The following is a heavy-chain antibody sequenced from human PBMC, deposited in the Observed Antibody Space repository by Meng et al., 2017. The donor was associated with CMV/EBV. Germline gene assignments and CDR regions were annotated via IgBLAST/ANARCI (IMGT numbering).Heavy chain of an antibody. Sequence: GGSLRLSCAASGFTFSSYWMSWVRQAPGKGLEWVANIKQDGSEKYYVDSVKGRFTISRDNAKNSLYLQMNSLRAEDTAVYYCARDFGPYCTNGVCYTRFDYWGQGTLVTVSS. CDR1: GFTFSSYW. J-gene: IGHJ4*02. V-gene: IGHV3-7*01. D-gene: IGHD2-8*01. CDR3: ARDFGPYCTNGVCYTRFDY. CDR2: IKQDGSEK.